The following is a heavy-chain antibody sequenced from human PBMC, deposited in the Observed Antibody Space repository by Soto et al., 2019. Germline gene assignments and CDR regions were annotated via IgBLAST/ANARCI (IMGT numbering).Heavy chain of an antibody. V-gene: IGHV1-69*13. CDR2: IIPIFGTA. J-gene: IGHJ4*02. CDR3: ARDSVDTAMVYYFDY. D-gene: IGHD5-18*01. Sequence: SVKVSCKASGGTFSGYAISWVRQAPGQGLEWMGGIIPIFGTANYAQKFQGRVTITADESTSTAYMELSSLRSEDTAVYYCARDSVDTAMVYYFDYWGQGTLVTVSS. CDR1: GGTFSGYA.